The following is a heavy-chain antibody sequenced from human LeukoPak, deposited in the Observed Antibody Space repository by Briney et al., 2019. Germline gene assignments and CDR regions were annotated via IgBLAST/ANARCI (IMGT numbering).Heavy chain of an antibody. CDR1: GGSISSSSYY. CDR3: AISIVGALGVLGY. CDR2: IYYSGST. D-gene: IGHD1-26*01. Sequence: PSETLSLTCTVSGGSISSSSYYWGWIRQPPGKGLEWIGSIYYSGSTYYNPSLKSRVTISVDTSKNQFSLKLSSVTTADTAVYYCAISIVGALGVLGYWGQGTLVTVSS. J-gene: IGHJ4*02. V-gene: IGHV4-39*07.